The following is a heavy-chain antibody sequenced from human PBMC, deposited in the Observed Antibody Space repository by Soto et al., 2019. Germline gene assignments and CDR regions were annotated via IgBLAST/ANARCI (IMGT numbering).Heavy chain of an antibody. CDR3: ARSGLEPRKYYYGMDV. V-gene: IGHV1-2*02. CDR2: INPNSGGT. D-gene: IGHD1-1*01. CDR1: GYTFTGCY. Sequence: ASVEVSGKASGYTFTGCYIHWVRQAPGQGLEWMGWINPNSGGTNYAQKFQGRVTMTRDTSISTAYMELSRLRSDDTAVYYCARSGLEPRKYYYGMDVWGQGTTVTVSS. J-gene: IGHJ6*02.